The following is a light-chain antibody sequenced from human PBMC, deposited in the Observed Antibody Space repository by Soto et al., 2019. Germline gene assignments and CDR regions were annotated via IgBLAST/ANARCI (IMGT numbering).Light chain of an antibody. CDR3: QQYGSSPPWT. Sequence: EIVLTQSPGTLSLSPGERVTLSCRASQSVTSSYLAWYQQKPGQAPRLLIYDASSRATGIPDRFSGSGSGTDFTLTISRLEPEDFAVYYCQQYGSSPPWTFGLGTKVDIK. CDR1: QSVTSSY. CDR2: DAS. V-gene: IGKV3-20*01. J-gene: IGKJ1*01.